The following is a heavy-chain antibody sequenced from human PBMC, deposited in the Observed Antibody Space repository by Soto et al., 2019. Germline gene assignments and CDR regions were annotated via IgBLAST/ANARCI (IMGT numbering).Heavy chain of an antibody. V-gene: IGHV1-69*13. CDR1: GGTFSSYA. Sequence: SVKVSCTASGGTFSSYAIRWVRQAPGQGLEWMGGIIPIFGTANYAQKFQGRVTITADESTSTAYMELSSLRSEDTAVYYCARGGGLLRGGVWYFDLWGRGTLVTVSS. J-gene: IGHJ2*01. CDR2: IIPIFGTA. CDR3: ARGGGLLRGGVWYFDL. D-gene: IGHD2-15*01.